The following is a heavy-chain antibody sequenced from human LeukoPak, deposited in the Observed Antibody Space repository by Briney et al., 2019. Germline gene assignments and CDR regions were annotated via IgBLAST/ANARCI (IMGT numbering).Heavy chain of an antibody. CDR1: GFTFSRHW. V-gene: IGHV3-7*01. J-gene: IGHJ4*02. CDR2: IKQDGSER. Sequence: GGSLRLSCATSGFTFSRHWMSWVRQAPGKGPEWVANIKQDGSERYYVESVKGRFTISRDNGKNSLYLQMNSLRVEDTAAYYCARDGGHSTDLDYWGQGILVTVSS. CDR3: ARDGGHSTDLDY. D-gene: IGHD2/OR15-2a*01.